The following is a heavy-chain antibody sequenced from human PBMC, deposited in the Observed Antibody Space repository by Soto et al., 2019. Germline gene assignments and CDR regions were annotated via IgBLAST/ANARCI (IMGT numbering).Heavy chain of an antibody. J-gene: IGHJ4*02. Sequence: AGGSLRLSCAASGFTFSSYAMHWVRQAPGKGLEWVAVISYDGSNKYYADSVKGRFTISRDNSKNTLYLQMNSLRAEDTAVYYCARDRIAVAGTVMDYWGQGTLVTV. D-gene: IGHD6-19*01. CDR2: ISYDGSNK. CDR3: ARDRIAVAGTVMDY. CDR1: GFTFSSYA. V-gene: IGHV3-30-3*01.